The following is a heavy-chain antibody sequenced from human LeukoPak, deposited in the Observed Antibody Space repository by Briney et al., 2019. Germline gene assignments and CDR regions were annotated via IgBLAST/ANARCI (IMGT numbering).Heavy chain of an antibody. J-gene: IGHJ5*02. CDR3: ARTTMVRGVTLPFDP. Sequence: GESLKISCKGSGYSFTSYWIGWVRQMPGKGLEWMGIIYPGDSDTRYSPSFQGQVTISADKSISTAYLQWSSLKASDTAMYYCARTTMVRGVTLPFDPWGQGTLVTVSS. D-gene: IGHD3-10*01. V-gene: IGHV5-51*01. CDR2: IYPGDSDT. CDR1: GYSFTSYW.